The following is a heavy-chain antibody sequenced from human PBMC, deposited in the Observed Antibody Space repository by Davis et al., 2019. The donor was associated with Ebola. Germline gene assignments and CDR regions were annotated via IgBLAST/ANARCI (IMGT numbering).Heavy chain of an antibody. J-gene: IGHJ6*02. CDR1: GFTLSNYW. V-gene: IGHV3-74*01. CDR2: IDSDGTNS. CDR3: VRDPGVLRFLEWSAYYNMDF. Sequence: GESLKISCAASGFTLSNYWMYWVRQVPGKGLMWVSRIDSDGTNSKYADSVKGRFTISRDNAKNTLYLQMNSLTAEDTAVYYCVRDPGVLRFLEWSAYYNMDFWGQGTTVTVSS. D-gene: IGHD3-3*01.